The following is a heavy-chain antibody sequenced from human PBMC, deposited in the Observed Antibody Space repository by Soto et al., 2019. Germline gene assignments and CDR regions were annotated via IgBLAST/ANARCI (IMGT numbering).Heavy chain of an antibody. D-gene: IGHD3-22*01. CDR2: IYTSGST. J-gene: IGHJ6*02. CDR1: GGSISSYY. Sequence: PSETLSLTCTVSGGSISSYYWSWFRQPAGKGLEWIGRIYTSGSTNYNPSLKSRVTMSVDTSKNQFSLKLSSVTAADTAVYYCARDYYDSSGYYYYYYGMDVWGRGTTVTVSS. V-gene: IGHV4-4*07. CDR3: ARDYYDSSGYYYYYYGMDV.